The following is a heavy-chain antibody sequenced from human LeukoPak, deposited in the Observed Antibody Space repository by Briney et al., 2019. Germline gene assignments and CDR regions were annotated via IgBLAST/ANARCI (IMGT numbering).Heavy chain of an antibody. CDR2: ISSSSSYI. D-gene: IGHD5-18*01. J-gene: IGHJ4*02. CDR1: GFTFSSYS. Sequence: GGSLRLSCAASGFTFSSYSMNWVRQAPGKGLEWVSSISSSSSYIYYADSVKGRFTISRDNAKNSLYLQMNSLRAVDTAVYYCARDRGYSYGYTFDYWGQGTLVTVSS. CDR3: ARDRGYSYGYTFDY. V-gene: IGHV3-21*01.